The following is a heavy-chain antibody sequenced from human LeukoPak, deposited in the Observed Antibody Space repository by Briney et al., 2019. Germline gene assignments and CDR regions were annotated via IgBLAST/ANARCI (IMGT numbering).Heavy chain of an antibody. D-gene: IGHD5-12*01. J-gene: IGHJ3*02. CDR2: ISWNSGSI. CDR3: AKDIGYDGAFDI. CDR1: GFTFDDYA. V-gene: IGHV3-9*01. Sequence: SGGSLRLSCAASGFTFDDYAMHWVRQAPGKGLEWVSGISWNSGSIGYADSVKGRFTISRDNAKNSLYLQMNSLRAEDTALYYCAKDIGYDGAFDIWGQGTMVTVSS.